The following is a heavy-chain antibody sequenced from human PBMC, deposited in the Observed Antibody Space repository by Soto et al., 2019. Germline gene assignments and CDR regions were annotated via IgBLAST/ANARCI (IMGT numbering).Heavy chain of an antibody. J-gene: IGHJ4*02. Sequence: SETLSLTCTVSGGSISSYYWSWIRQPAGKGLEWIGRIYTSGSTNYNPSLKSRVTMSVDTSKNQFSLKLSSLTAADTAVYYCARCRRMGSGGSCYNDYWGQGTLVTVSS. CDR2: IYTSGST. V-gene: IGHV4-4*07. CDR1: GGSISSYY. CDR3: ARCRRMGSGGSCYNDY. D-gene: IGHD2-15*01.